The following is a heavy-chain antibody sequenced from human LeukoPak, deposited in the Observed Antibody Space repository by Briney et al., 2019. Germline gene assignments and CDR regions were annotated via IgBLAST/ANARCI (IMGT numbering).Heavy chain of an antibody. CDR2: INPNSGNT. V-gene: IGHV1-8*01. D-gene: IGHD3-16*01. Sequence: ASVKVSCKASEYTFTNYDINWVRQSTGQGLEWMGWINPNSGNTGYTQRFQGRVTMTRNTSLSTAYMELTSLKSEDTAVYYCARSLGTYWGKDFLNWFDPWGQGTLVTVSS. CDR1: EYTFTNYD. J-gene: IGHJ5*02. CDR3: ARSLGTYWGKDFLNWFDP.